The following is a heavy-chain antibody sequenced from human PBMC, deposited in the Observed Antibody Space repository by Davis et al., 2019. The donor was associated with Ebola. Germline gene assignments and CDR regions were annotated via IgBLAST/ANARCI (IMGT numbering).Heavy chain of an antibody. CDR3: ARDPDTSGYYSWFDP. J-gene: IGHJ5*02. Sequence: GGSLRLSCAASGFTFSSYGMHWVRQAPGKGLEWVAGIWNHGNDYLYADSVRGRFTISRDNSKNTVYLQMNSLRVEDTAGYYCARDPDTSGYYSWFDPWGQGTLVTVSS. CDR2: IWNHGNDY. D-gene: IGHD6-19*01. CDR1: GFTFSSYG. V-gene: IGHV3-33*01.